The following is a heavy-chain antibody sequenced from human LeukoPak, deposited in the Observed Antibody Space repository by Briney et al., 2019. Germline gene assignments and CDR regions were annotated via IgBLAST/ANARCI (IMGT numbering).Heavy chain of an antibody. J-gene: IGHJ5*02. CDR1: GGSISTYY. CDR3: ARTVVPAAMPRTNWFDP. D-gene: IGHD2-2*01. CDR2: IYYSGST. V-gene: IGHV4-59*01. Sequence: SETLSLTCTVSGGSISTYYWSWIRQPPGKGLEWIGYIYYSGSTNYNPSLKSRVTISVDTSKNQFSLKLSSVTAADTAVYYCARTVVPAAMPRTNWFDPWGQGTLVTVSS.